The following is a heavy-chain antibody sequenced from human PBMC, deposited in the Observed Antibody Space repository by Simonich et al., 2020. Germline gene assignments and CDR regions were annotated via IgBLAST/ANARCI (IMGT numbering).Heavy chain of an antibody. V-gene: IGHV1-18*01. CDR1: GYTFTSYG. J-gene: IGHJ3*02. D-gene: IGHD1-1*01. CDR2: SSAYNGNT. Sequence: QVQLVQSGAEVKKPGASVKVSCKASGYTFTSYGISWVRPAPGQGLEWMGWSSAYNGNTNDAQKLQGRVTMTTDTATSTAYMELRSLRSDDTAVYYCARSTTGTTAFDIWGQGTMVTVSS. CDR3: ARSTTGTTAFDI.